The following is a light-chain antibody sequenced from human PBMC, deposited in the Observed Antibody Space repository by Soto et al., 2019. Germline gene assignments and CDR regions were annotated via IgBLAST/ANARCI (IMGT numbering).Light chain of an antibody. Sequence: EIVLTQSPGTLSLSPGERATLSCRASQTISSSYLAWYQQKPGQAPRLLIFGASSRATDIPDRFSGSGSGTDFTLTISRLQPEDFAVYYCQHYDSSPPKYTFGQGTKLAI. CDR2: GAS. CDR3: QHYDSSPPKYT. J-gene: IGKJ2*01. CDR1: QTISSSY. V-gene: IGKV3-20*01.